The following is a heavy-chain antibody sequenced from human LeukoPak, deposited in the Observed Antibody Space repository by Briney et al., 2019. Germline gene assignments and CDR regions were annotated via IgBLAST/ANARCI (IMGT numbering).Heavy chain of an antibody. Sequence: SGGSLRLSCAASGFTVSSNYMSWVRQAPGKGLEWVSVIYSGGSTYYADSVKGRFTISRDNSKNTLYLQMNSLRAEDTAVYYCAKNRLEIFGGGDYWGQGTLVTVSS. CDR1: GFTVSSNY. D-gene: IGHD3-3*01. CDR2: IYSGGST. V-gene: IGHV3-53*05. CDR3: AKNRLEIFGGGDY. J-gene: IGHJ4*02.